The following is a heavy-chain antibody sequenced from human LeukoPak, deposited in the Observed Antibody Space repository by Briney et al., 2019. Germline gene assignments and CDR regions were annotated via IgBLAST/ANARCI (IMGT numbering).Heavy chain of an antibody. V-gene: IGHV1-69*01. CDR2: IIPIFSTT. J-gene: IGHJ5*02. CDR1: GGTFSKYA. D-gene: IGHD2-2*01. Sequence: SVKLSCKASGGTFSKYAISWVRPAPGQGLEWMGGIIPIFSTTNYAQKFQARVTITADESTSTACMELSSLRSDDTAMYYCARQDAKCSSTSCYAGGWFDPWGQGTPVTVSS. CDR3: ARQDAKCSSTSCYAGGWFDP.